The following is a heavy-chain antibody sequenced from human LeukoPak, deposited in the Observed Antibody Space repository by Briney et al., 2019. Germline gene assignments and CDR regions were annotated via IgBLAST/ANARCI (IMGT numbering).Heavy chain of an antibody. Sequence: PSETLSLTCGVSGGSLSGYYWSWIRQTPGKGLEWIGYIYSSGTTNYNRALQSRVTISLDTAKNQFSLSVTSVTAADTAMYFCARRISSWNVYIDKWGQGIQVTVSS. J-gene: IGHJ4*02. CDR1: GGSLSGYY. CDR3: ARRISSWNVYIDK. D-gene: IGHD1-1*01. V-gene: IGHV4-59*12. CDR2: IYSSGTT.